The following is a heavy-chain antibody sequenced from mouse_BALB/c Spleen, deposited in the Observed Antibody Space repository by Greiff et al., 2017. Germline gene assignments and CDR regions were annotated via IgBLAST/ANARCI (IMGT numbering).Heavy chain of an antibody. CDR1: GFNIKDTY. CDR3: ASHSDY. J-gene: IGHJ4*01. Sequence: EVNLVESGAELVKPGASVKLSCTASGFNIKDTYMHWVKQRPEQGLEWIGRIDPANGNTKYDPKFQGKATITADTSSNTAYLQLSSLTSEDTAVYYCASHSDYWGQGTSVTVSS. CDR2: IDPANGNT. V-gene: IGHV14-3*02.